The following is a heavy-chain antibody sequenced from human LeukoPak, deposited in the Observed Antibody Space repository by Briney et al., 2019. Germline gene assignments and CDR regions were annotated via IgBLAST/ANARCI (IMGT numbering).Heavy chain of an antibody. CDR1: GFTFSSYA. D-gene: IGHD3-10*01. J-gene: IGHJ3*02. V-gene: IGHV3-23*01. CDR2: ISGSGGST. CDR3: AKDQVLWFGELLPNDAFDI. Sequence: GGSLRLSCAASGFTFSSYAMSWVRQAPGKGLEWVSAISGSGGSTYYADSVKGRFTISRDNSKNTLYLQMNSLRGEDTAVYYCAKDQVLWFGELLPNDAFDIWGQGTMVTVSS.